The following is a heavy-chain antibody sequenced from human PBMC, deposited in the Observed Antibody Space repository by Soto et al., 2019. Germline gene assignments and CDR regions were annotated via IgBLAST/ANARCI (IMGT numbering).Heavy chain of an antibody. Sequence: GGSLRLSCAASGFTFSSCAMGWLRQAPGKGLEWVSGSSGNGGSTYYADSVKGRFTISRDPSKNTLYLQLDGLGAEDTALCYCAKVVGDGNDYYCFWGQGTLVPVSS. CDR2: SSGNGGST. J-gene: IGHJ4*01. V-gene: IGHV3-23*01. D-gene: IGHD3-10*01. CDR1: GFTFSSCA. CDR3: AKVVGDGNDYYCF.